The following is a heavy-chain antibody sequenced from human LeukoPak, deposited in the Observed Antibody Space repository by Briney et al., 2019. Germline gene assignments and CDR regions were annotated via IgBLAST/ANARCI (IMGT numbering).Heavy chain of an antibody. CDR2: ISGSGGST. V-gene: IGHV3-23*01. Sequence: SGGSLRLSCAASGFTFSSYGMSWVRQAPGKGLEWVSAISGSGGSTYYADSVKGRFTISRDNSKNTLYLQMNSLRAEDTAVYYCAREGSYDFWSGYYHYYYYYMDVWGKGTTVTVSS. D-gene: IGHD3-3*01. CDR3: AREGSYDFWSGYYHYYYYYMDV. J-gene: IGHJ6*03. CDR1: GFTFSSYG.